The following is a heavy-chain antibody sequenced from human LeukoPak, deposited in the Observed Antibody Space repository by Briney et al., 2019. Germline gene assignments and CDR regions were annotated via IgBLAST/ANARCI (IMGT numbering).Heavy chain of an antibody. J-gene: IGHJ5*02. CDR3: ARVAGWHWFDP. CDR2: ISYDGNSQ. Sequence: PGGSLRLSCAASGFTFRNYAIHWVRQAPGRGLEGVAAISYDGNSQHYGAPVKGRFTISRDNSKNTVYLQMNNMRVDDTAVYYCARVAGWHWFDPWGQGTLVTVSS. CDR1: GFTFRNYA. D-gene: IGHD6-19*01. V-gene: IGHV3-30*03.